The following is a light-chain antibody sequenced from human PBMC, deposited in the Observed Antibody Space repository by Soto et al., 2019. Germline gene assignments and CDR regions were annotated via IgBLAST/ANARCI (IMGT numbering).Light chain of an antibody. J-gene: IGKJ1*01. V-gene: IGKV3-15*01. CDR2: GAS. CDR3: QQYGNSLTWT. CDR1: QSVNSK. Sequence: EIVMTQSPATLSVSPGERVSLSCRASQSVNSKLAWYQQKPGQAPRLLIYGASTRATGIPARFSGSGSGTEFTLTISRLEPEDFAVYYCQQYGNSLTWTFGQGTKVDIK.